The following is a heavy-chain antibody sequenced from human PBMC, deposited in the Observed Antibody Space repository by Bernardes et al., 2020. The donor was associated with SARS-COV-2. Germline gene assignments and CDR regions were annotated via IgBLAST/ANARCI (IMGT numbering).Heavy chain of an antibody. CDR3: ARDTYRYLWWRLAL. CDR1: GYTFTAYY. J-gene: IGHJ4*02. D-gene: IGHD2-21*02. Sequence: ASVKVSCRASGYTFTAYYIHWLRQAPGQGLEWMGWINPNGGGANYAQSFLGRVNITRDTSSGTAYMELGGLRFDDSAIYYCARDTYRYLWWRLALWGRGTLITVSS. CDR2: INPNGGGA. V-gene: IGHV1-2*02.